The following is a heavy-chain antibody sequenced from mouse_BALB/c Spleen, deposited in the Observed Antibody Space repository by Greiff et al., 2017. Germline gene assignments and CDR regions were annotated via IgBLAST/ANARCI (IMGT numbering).Heavy chain of an antibody. J-gene: IGHJ3*01. CDR2: IWAGGST. D-gene: IGHD1-2*01. V-gene: IGHV2-9*02. CDR3: ARGDYGYFWFAY. Sequence: QVQLKESGPGLVAPSQSLSITCTVSGFSLTSYGVHWVRQPPGKGLEWLGVIWAGGSTNYNSALMSRLSISKDNSKSQVFLKMNSLQTDDTAMYYCARGDYGYFWFAYWGQGTLVTVSA. CDR1: GFSLTSYG.